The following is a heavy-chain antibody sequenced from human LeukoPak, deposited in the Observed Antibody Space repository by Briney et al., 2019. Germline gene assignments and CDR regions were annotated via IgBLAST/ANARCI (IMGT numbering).Heavy chain of an antibody. CDR1: GYTFIGYY. J-gene: IGHJ4*02. CDR3: ARNHDSSGYYYYFDY. CDR2: INPNSGGT. V-gene: IGHV1-2*02. Sequence: ASVKVSFKASGYTFIGYYMHWVRQAPGQGLEGMGWINPNSGGTNYAQKFQGRVTMTRDTSISTAYMELSRLRSDDTAVYYCARNHDSSGYYYYFDYWGQGTLVTVSS. D-gene: IGHD3-22*01.